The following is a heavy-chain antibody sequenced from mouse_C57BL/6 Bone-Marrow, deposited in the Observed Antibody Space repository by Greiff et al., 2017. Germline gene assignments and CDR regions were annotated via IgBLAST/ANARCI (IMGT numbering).Heavy chain of an antibody. CDR2: ISDGGSYT. CDR3: AACPWFAY. V-gene: IGHV5-4*01. J-gene: IGHJ3*01. Sequence: EVQGVESGGGLVKPGGSLKLSCAASGFTFSSYAMSWVRQTPEKRLEWVATISDGGSYTYYPDNVKGRFTMSRENAKNNLYLQMSHLKSEDTAMYYGAACPWFAYWGQGTLVTVSA. CDR1: GFTFSSYA.